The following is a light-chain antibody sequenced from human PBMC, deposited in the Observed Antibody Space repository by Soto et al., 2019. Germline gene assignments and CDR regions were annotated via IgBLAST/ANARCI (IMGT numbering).Light chain of an antibody. J-gene: IGLJ3*02. CDR3: TSYAAGDTFSFV. Sequence: QSALTQPPSASGSPGQSVTISCTGTSSDVGGYNYVSWYQQYPGRAPKLMIYEVTNRPSGVPDRFSGSKSGNTASLTVSGRQTEDAADYNCTSYAAGDTFSFVFGGGTKLTVL. V-gene: IGLV2-8*01. CDR2: EVT. CDR1: SSDVGGYNY.